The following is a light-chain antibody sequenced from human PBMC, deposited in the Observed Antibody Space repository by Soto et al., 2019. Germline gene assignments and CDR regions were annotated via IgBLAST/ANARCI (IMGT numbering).Light chain of an antibody. V-gene: IGKV1-17*01. CDR1: QGIRND. CDR2: AAS. CDR3: LQHNSYPRT. Sequence: DIQMAQSPSSVSASVGDRVTITCRASQGIRNDLGWYQQTQGKAPKSLIYAASSLQSGVPSRFSGIGSWTECTLSISSLQTEDFETDFGLQHNSYPRTFGQGTQVDIK. J-gene: IGKJ1*01.